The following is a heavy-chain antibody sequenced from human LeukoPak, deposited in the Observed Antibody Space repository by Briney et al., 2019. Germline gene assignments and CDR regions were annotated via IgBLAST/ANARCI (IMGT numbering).Heavy chain of an antibody. CDR1: GFTFNTYA. V-gene: IGHV3-23*01. CDR2: ITGNAGLI. D-gene: IGHD3-22*01. CDR3: AKDRAPDGYYSIDY. Sequence: GGSLRLSCAASGFTFNTYAMNWVRQAPGKGLEWVSVITGNAGLIAYADSVRGRLTISRDNSKNMLYLQMNSLTAEDTAVYYCAKDRAPDGYYSIDYWGQGTPVTVSS. J-gene: IGHJ4*02.